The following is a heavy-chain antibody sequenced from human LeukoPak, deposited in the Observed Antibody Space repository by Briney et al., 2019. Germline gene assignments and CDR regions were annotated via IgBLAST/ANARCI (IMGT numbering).Heavy chain of an antibody. CDR2: VSGSGGST. CDR3: AKTQAAYSYGHYYYGMVV. CDR1: GFTFSSYA. J-gene: IGHJ6*02. Sequence: GGSLRLSCAASGFTFSSYAMSWVRQAPGKGLEWVSAVSGSGGSTYYADSVKGRFTISRDNSKSTLYLQMNSLRAEDTAVYYCAKTQAAYSYGHYYYGMVVWGQGTTVTVSS. D-gene: IGHD5-18*01. V-gene: IGHV3-23*01.